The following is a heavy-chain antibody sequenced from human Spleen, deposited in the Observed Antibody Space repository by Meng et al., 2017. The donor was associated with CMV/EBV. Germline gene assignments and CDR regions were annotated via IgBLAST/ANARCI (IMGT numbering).Heavy chain of an antibody. D-gene: IGHD3-22*01. Sequence: GFTFSDYYMSWSSQAPGKGLEWISYISSSSNTIYYADAVKGRLTISRDNAKSSMYLQMNSLRAEDTAVYYCARGHDHYYDSSGPSFDPWGQGTLVTVSS. CDR1: GFTFSDYY. J-gene: IGHJ5*02. V-gene: IGHV3-11*01. CDR3: ARGHDHYYDSSGPSFDP. CDR2: ISSSSNTI.